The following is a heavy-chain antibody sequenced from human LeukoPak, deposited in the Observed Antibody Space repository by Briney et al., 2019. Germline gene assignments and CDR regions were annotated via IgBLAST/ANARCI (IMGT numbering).Heavy chain of an antibody. D-gene: IGHD2-15*01. CDR1: GFTFDGYA. CDR3: ARDVSEYPYPEVTLDY. CDR2: ISWNSGSI. Sequence: PGRSLRLSCAASGFTFDGYAMHWVRQAPGRGLEWVSGISWNSGSIGYADSVKGRFTISRDNAKNSLYLQMNSLRAEDTAVYYCARDVSEYPYPEVTLDYWGQGALVTVSS. V-gene: IGHV3-9*01. J-gene: IGHJ4*02.